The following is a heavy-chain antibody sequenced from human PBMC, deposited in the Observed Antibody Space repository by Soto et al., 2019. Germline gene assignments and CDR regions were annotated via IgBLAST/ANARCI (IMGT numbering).Heavy chain of an antibody. CDR1: GFLFSDHY. CDR2: IKNKANSYTT. Sequence: VQLVESGGGLVQPGGSLRLSCAASGFLFSDHYMDWVRQAPGKGLEWVGRIKNKANSYTTEYAASVKGRFTISRDDSKNSLYLQMNSLKTADTAVYYCTRISLVGATGGRYFDYLGQGTLLTVSS. J-gene: IGHJ4*02. CDR3: TRISLVGATGGRYFDY. D-gene: IGHD1-26*01. V-gene: IGHV3-72*01.